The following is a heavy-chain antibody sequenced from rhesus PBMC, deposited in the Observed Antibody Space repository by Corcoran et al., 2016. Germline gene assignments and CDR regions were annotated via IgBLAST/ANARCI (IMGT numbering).Heavy chain of an antibody. CDR2: ISGNSETT. V-gene: IGHV4-147*01. J-gene: IGHJ5-2*02. CDR1: GVSLYGKY. CDR3: ARDAISLDV. Sequence: QVLLQESGPGLVKPSETLYLTCAVAGVSLYGKYWTWIRQSPGKGLEWIGYISGNSETTSYNPSLGGLVTISKDTSQNQFSLMLTSVTAADTAVYYCARDAISLDVWGRGVLVTVSS.